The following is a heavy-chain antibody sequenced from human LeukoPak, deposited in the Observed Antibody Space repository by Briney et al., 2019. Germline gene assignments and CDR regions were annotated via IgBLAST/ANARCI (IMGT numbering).Heavy chain of an antibody. V-gene: IGHV4-59*01. CDR2: IYYSGST. CDR3: ARVGILTSSYYYMDV. CDR1: GGSISSYY. D-gene: IGHD3-9*01. J-gene: IGHJ6*03. Sequence: SETLSLTCTVSGGSISSYYWSWIRQPPGKGLEWIGYIYYSGSTNYNPSLKSRVTISVDTSKNQFSLKLSSVTAADTAVYYCARVGILTSSYYYMDVWGKGTTVTVSS.